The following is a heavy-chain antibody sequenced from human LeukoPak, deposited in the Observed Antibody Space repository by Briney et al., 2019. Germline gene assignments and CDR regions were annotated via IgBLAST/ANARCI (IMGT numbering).Heavy chain of an antibody. J-gene: IGHJ4*02. CDR3: ARQISGWYGGFDS. Sequence: SETLSLTCTVSGGSISSSSYYWGWSRQPPGKGLEWIGSIFYSGRTHYNPSLESRVTISVDTSKNQFSLKLRSMTAADTDVYFCARQISGWYGGFDSWGQGTLVTVSS. D-gene: IGHD6-19*01. CDR2: IFYSGRT. V-gene: IGHV4-39*01. CDR1: GGSISSSSYY.